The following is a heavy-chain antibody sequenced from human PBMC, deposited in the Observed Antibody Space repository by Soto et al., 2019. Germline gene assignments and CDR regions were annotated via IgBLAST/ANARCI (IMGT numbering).Heavy chain of an antibody. V-gene: IGHV3-30-3*01. D-gene: IGHD1-1*01. Sequence: QVQLVESGGGVVQPGRSLRLSCAASGFTFSNNVMDWVRQAPGKGLEWVAVISYDGSNKYTAESVKGRFTISRDNSKNTLFLQMNSLRAEDTAVYYCARGTTTSAFSAMDVWGQGTTVTVSS. CDR2: ISYDGSNK. J-gene: IGHJ6*02. CDR1: GFTFSNNV. CDR3: ARGTTTSAFSAMDV.